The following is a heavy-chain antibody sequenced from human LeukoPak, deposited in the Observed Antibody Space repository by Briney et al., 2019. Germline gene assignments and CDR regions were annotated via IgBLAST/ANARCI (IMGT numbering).Heavy chain of an antibody. J-gene: IGHJ3*02. CDR1: GYSFTSYW. V-gene: IGHV5-51*01. Sequence: GESLKISCKGSGYSFTSYWIGWVRQMPGKGLEGMGIIYPGDSDTRYSPSFQGQVTISADKSISTAYLQWSSLKASDTAMYYCASSDDILTGYYNAFDIWGQGTMVTVSS. CDR3: ASSDDILTGYYNAFDI. D-gene: IGHD3-9*01. CDR2: IYPGDSDT.